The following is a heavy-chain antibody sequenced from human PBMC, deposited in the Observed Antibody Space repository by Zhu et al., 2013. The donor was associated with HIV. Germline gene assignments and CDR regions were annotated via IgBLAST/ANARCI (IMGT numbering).Heavy chain of an antibody. CDR3: ARARADNRLTIGLY. V-gene: IGHV1-2*02. J-gene: IGHJ4*02. D-gene: IGHD1-1*01. CDR1: GYTFNGYY. Sequence: QVQLVQSGAEVKKPGASVKVSCKASGYTFNGYYIHWVRQAPGQGLEWMGWINPYSDDTNYAQRFQGRVTMTSDTSITTAFMEVSSMTSDDTAIYFCARARADNRLTIGLYWGQGTPVTVSS. CDR2: INPYSDDT.